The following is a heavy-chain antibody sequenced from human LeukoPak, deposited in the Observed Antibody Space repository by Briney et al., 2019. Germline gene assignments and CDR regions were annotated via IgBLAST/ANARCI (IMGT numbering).Heavy chain of an antibody. Sequence: GGSLRLSCAASGFSLSGYWMTWVRQAPGKGLEWVANIKDDGSRKHDVDSARGRFTVSRDNAKNSLYLDMNSLRAEDTAVYYCARECIDGYYESSGYDLWGQGTLVTVSS. CDR2: IKDDGSRK. D-gene: IGHD3-22*01. J-gene: IGHJ4*02. V-gene: IGHV3-7*01. CDR1: GFSLSGYW. CDR3: ARECIDGYYESSGYDL.